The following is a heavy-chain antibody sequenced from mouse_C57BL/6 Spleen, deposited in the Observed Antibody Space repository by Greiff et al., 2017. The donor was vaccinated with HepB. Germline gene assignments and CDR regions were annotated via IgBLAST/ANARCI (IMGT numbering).Heavy chain of an antibody. V-gene: IGHV5-17*01. CDR1: GFTFSDYG. CDR2: ISSGSSTI. Sequence: EVKLMESGGGLVKPGGSLKLSCAASGFTFSDYGMHWVRQAPEKGLEWVAYISSGSSTIYYADTVKGRFTISRDNAKNTLFLQMTSLRSEDTAMYYCARAGYYGSSYWFAYWGQGTLVTVSA. CDR3: ARAGYYGSSYWFAY. D-gene: IGHD1-1*01. J-gene: IGHJ3*01.